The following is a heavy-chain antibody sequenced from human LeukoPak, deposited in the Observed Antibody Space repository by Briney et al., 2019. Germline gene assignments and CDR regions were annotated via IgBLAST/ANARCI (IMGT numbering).Heavy chain of an antibody. CDR1: GFTVSSNY. Sequence: PGGSLRLSCAASGFTVSSNYMSWVRQAPGKGLKWVSVIYSGGSTYYADSVKGRFTISRDNSKNTLYLQMNSLRAEDTAVYHCARAGQLAPHHYFDYWGQGTLVTVSS. CDR2: IYSGGST. J-gene: IGHJ4*02. D-gene: IGHD6-6*01. V-gene: IGHV3-66*02. CDR3: ARAGQLAPHHYFDY.